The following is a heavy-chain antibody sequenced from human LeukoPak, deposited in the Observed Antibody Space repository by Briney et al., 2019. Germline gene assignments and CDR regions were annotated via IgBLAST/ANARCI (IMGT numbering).Heavy chain of an antibody. CDR1: GYTFTSYG. Sequence: ASVKVSCKASGYTFTSYGISWVRQAPGQGLEWMGGIIPIFGTANYAQKFQGRVTITADKSTSTAYMELSSLRSEDTAVYYCAGDEARYYYDSSGYYYWGQGTLVTVSS. J-gene: IGHJ4*02. D-gene: IGHD3-22*01. CDR2: IIPIFGTA. CDR3: AGDEARYYYDSSGYYY. V-gene: IGHV1-69*06.